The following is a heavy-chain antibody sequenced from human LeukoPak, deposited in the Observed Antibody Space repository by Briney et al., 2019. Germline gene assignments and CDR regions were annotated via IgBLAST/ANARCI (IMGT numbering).Heavy chain of an antibody. Sequence: GGSLRLSCEASGFTFSGYGMHWVRQAPGKGLEWVAVISYDGSNKYYADSVKGRFTISRDNSKNTLYLQMNSLRAEDTAVYYCAKKYSNSRDVDYWGQGTLVTVSS. CDR1: GFTFSGYG. J-gene: IGHJ4*02. V-gene: IGHV3-30*18. CDR2: ISYDGSNK. D-gene: IGHD4-11*01. CDR3: AKKYSNSRDVDY.